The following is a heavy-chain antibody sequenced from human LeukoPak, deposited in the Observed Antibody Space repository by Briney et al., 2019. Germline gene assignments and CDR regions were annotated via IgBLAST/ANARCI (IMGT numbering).Heavy chain of an antibody. CDR1: GFTFSNYA. V-gene: IGHV3-23*01. Sequence: GGSLRLSCAASGFTFSNYAMSWVRQAPGKGLEWVSTISGSSGSTYYADSVKGRFTISRDNSKNTLCLEMNSLRVEDTAVYYCAKENGHYYKGFDYWGQGTLVTVSS. J-gene: IGHJ4*02. CDR3: AKENGHYYKGFDY. CDR2: ISGSSGST. D-gene: IGHD3-22*01.